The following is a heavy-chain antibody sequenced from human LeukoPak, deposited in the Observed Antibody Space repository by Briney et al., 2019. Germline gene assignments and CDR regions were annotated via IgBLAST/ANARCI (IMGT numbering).Heavy chain of an antibody. CDR1: GGSISSYY. D-gene: IGHD2-15*01. J-gene: IGHJ5*02. CDR3: ARYSAWFDP. CDR2: IYYSGST. Sequence: SETLSLTCTVSGGSISSYYWSWIRQPPGKGLEWIGSIYYSGSTYYNPSLKSRVTISVDTSKNQFSLKLTSVTAADTAVYYCARYSAWFDPWGQGTLVTVSS. V-gene: IGHV4-59*05.